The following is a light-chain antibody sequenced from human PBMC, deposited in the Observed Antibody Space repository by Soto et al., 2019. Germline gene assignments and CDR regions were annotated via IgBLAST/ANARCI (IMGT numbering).Light chain of an antibody. Sequence: DIQMTQSPSSLSASVGDRVTITCRAIQSISSYLNWYQHKPGTAPNLLIYGASSLQSGVPSRFSGSGSGTEFTLTISSLQPEDFATYYCQQSYTTPVRITFGQGTRLEIK. CDR2: GAS. CDR1: QSISSY. V-gene: IGKV1-39*01. CDR3: QQSYTTPVRIT. J-gene: IGKJ5*01.